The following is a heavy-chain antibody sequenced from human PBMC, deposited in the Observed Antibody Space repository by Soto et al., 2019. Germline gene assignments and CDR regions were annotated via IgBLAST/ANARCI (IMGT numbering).Heavy chain of an antibody. CDR3: AREVPYGYSRFDY. J-gene: IGHJ4*02. V-gene: IGHV1-3*01. D-gene: IGHD5-18*01. CDR1: GYTLTNNV. Sequence: QVHLVQSGAEVKKPGASVKVSCKTSGYTLTNNVIHWVCQAPGQRLEWMGWVNAGNDNTKWSREFQGRLTLTKDTSATTAYMELSSLTSEDTAIYFCAREVPYGYSRFDYWGQGTLVTVSS. CDR2: VNAGNDNT.